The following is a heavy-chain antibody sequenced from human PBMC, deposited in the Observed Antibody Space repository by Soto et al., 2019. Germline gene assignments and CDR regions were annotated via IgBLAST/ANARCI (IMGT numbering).Heavy chain of an antibody. CDR3: AGSIVVVTAADY. V-gene: IGHV1-3*01. CDR1: GYTFTSYA. CDR2: INAVNGNT. J-gene: IGHJ4*02. D-gene: IGHD2-21*02. Sequence: QVQLVQSGAEVKKPGASVKVSGKASGYTFTSYAMHWVRQAPGQRLEWMGWINAVNGNTKYSQKFQARVTITMDTSESTAYMELSSLRSEDTAVYYCAGSIVVVTAADYWGQGTLVTVSS.